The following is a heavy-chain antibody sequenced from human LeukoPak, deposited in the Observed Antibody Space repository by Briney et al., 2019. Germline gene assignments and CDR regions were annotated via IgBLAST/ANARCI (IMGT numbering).Heavy chain of an antibody. CDR1: GYSFTTYW. CDR3: ARFTNYYYYYMDV. D-gene: IGHD1-1*01. J-gene: IGHJ6*03. Sequence: GESLEISCKGSGYSFTTYWIGWVRQMPGKGLEWMGIIYPGDSDTRYSPSFQGQVTISADKSISTAYLQWSSLKASDTAMYYCARFTNYYYYYMDVWGKGTTVTVSS. CDR2: IYPGDSDT. V-gene: IGHV5-51*01.